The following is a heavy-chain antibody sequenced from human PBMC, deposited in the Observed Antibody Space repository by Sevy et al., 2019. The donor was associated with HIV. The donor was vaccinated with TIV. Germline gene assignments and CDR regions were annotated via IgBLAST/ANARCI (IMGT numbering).Heavy chain of an antibody. J-gene: IGHJ6*02. D-gene: IGHD6-25*01. V-gene: IGHV4-59*01. Sequence: SETLSLTCTVSGVSISGYYWSWIRQSPGKGLEWIGYIYYSGMTNYNPPLKSRVTISDDTSKNQFSLKLNSVTAADTAVYYCARAAAEYYYGMDGWGQGTKVTVSS. CDR1: GVSISGYY. CDR2: IYYSGMT. CDR3: ARAAAEYYYGMDG.